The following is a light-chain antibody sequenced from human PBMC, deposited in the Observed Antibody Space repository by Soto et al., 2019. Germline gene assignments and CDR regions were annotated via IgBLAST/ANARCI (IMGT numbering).Light chain of an antibody. CDR2: DAS. CDR3: QQFSSYPLT. V-gene: IGKV3-20*01. J-gene: IGKJ4*01. Sequence: EVVVTQSPGTLSLPPGERATLSCRASQSVSSSSLAWYHHKPGQAPRLLIYDASSRATGIPDRFSGGGSGTDFTLTISRLEPEDFAVYYCQQFSSYPLTFGGGTKVDIK. CDR1: QSVSSSS.